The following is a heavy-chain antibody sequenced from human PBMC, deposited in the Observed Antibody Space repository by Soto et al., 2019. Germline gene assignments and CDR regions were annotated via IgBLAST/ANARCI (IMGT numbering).Heavy chain of an antibody. CDR2: LFYSGAT. D-gene: IGHD3-16*01. J-gene: IGHJ4*02. V-gene: IGHV4-39*01. CDR1: GGSISSNSYY. CDR3: ARHAAYASVCGDSDGSGY. Sequence: PSETLSLTCTVSGGSISSNSYYWDWIRQPPGKGLEWIGSLFYSGATYHNPSLQSRVTISVDTSKNQFSLHLSPATADDTAVHSRARHAAYASVCGDSDGSGYWEQGTLVTISS.